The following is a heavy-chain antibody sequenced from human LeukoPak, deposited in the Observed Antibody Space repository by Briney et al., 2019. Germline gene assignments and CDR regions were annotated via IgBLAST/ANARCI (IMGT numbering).Heavy chain of an antibody. CDR3: ARGVRGVINNNWFDP. V-gene: IGHV3-53*01. CDR2: IYSGGST. CDR1: GFTVSSNY. D-gene: IGHD3-10*01. Sequence: GGSLRLSCAPSGFTVSSNYMSGVPQAPGKGVEGVSVIYSGGSTYYADSVKGRFTISRDNSKNTLYLQMNSLRAEDTAVYYCARGVRGVINNNWFDPWGQGTLVTVSS. J-gene: IGHJ5*02.